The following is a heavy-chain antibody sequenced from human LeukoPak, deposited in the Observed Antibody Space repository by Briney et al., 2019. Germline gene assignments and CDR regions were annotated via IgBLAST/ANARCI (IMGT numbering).Heavy chain of an antibody. CDR3: ARERYAGYYIDY. CDR2: ISYDGSNK. J-gene: IGHJ4*02. D-gene: IGHD5-12*01. V-gene: IGHV3-30-3*01. CDR1: GFTFSDAW. Sequence: PGGSLRLSCVASGFTFSDAWVTWVRQAPGKGLEYVALISYDGSNKYYADSVKGRFTISRDNSQNTLYLEMISLRGEDTAVYFCARERYAGYYIDYWGQGTLVTVTS.